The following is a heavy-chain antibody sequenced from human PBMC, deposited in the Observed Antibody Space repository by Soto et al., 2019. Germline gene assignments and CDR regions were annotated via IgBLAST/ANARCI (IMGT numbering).Heavy chain of an antibody. J-gene: IGHJ5*02. CDR1: GGSISSSNW. V-gene: IGHV4-4*02. D-gene: IGHD1-20*01. Sequence: QVQLQESGPGLVKPSGTLSLTCAVSGGSISSSNWWSWVHQPPGKGLEWIGEIYHSGSTNYNPSLKSRVTRSVDKSKNQFSLKLSSVTAADTAVYYCARWITGPSYKSNWFDPWGQGTLVTVSS. CDR2: IYHSGST. CDR3: ARWITGPSYKSNWFDP.